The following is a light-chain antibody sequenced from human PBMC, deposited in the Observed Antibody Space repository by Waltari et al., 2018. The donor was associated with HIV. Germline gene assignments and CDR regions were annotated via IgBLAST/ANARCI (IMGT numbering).Light chain of an antibody. J-gene: IGKJ2*01. CDR3: QQYHIYST. V-gene: IGKV1-5*03. Sequence: DIQMTQSPSTLSASVGDRVTIACRASQYINRWLAWYQQKPGKAPKLLIYKASTLESGVPSRFSGSGSGTEFTLTISSLQPDDFATYYCQQYHIYSTFGQGTKLEIK. CDR2: KAS. CDR1: QYINRW.